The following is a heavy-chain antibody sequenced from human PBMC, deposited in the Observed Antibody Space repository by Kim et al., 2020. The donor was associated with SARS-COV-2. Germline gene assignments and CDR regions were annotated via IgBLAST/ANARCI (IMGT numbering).Heavy chain of an antibody. CDR1: GFTFSSYD. Sequence: GGSLRLSRAASGFTFSSYDMHWVRQGTEKGLEWVSSIGTKADTYYPDSVKDRFTISRENAKDSFYLQMNSLRAEDTAVYYCARGPIEEGIRATKGYFDLWGRGTVVTVSS. V-gene: IGHV3-13*04. CDR3: ARGPIEEGIRATKGYFDL. J-gene: IGHJ2*01. D-gene: IGHD1-20*01. CDR2: IGTKADT.